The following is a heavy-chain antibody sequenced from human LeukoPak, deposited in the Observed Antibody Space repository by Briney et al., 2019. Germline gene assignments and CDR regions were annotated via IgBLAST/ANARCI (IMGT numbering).Heavy chain of an antibody. Sequence: GGSLRLSCAASEFTFSSYAMHWVRQAPGKGLEWVAVISYDGSNKYYADSVKGRFTISRDHSKNTLYLQMNSLRAEDTAVYYCAKIATSRETLDYWGQGTLVTVSS. D-gene: IGHD6-13*01. V-gene: IGHV3-30-3*02. CDR3: AKIATSRETLDY. CDR2: ISYDGSNK. J-gene: IGHJ4*02. CDR1: EFTFSSYA.